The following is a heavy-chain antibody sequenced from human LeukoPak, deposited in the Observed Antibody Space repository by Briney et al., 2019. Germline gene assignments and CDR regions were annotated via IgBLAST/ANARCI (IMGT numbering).Heavy chain of an antibody. V-gene: IGHV3-74*01. CDR2: INADGAGT. CDR1: GFTFSNYW. Sequence: PGGSLRLSCAASGFTFSNYWMHWVRHAPGKGLVWVSRINADGAGTSYADSVRGRFTISRDNAKNTLYLQMNSLRAEDTAIYYCAKEYTGTFSPFPSYFDNWGQGTLVTVSS. J-gene: IGHJ4*02. D-gene: IGHD1-26*01. CDR3: AKEYTGTFSPFPSYFDN.